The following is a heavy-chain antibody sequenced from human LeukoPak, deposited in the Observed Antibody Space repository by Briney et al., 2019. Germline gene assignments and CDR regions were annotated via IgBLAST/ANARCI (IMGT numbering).Heavy chain of an antibody. CDR3: ARLVGAERYLADY. J-gene: IGHJ4*02. Sequence: GGSLRLSCAASGFTFSSYGMHWVRQAPGKGLEWVAVISYDGSNKYYADSVKGRFTVSRDNSKNTLYLQMNSLRAEDTAVYYCARLVGAERYLADYWGQGTLVTVSS. CDR1: GFTFSSYG. CDR2: ISYDGSNK. V-gene: IGHV3-30*03. D-gene: IGHD1-26*01.